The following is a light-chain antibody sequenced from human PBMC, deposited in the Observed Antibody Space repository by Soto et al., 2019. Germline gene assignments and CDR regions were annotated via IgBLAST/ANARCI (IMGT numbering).Light chain of an antibody. CDR2: AAS. CDR3: QQSYSTPLT. CDR1: PGTSSY. Sequence: ALRMTQSPSSLSASTGARATITCRASPGTSSYLAWYQQKPGKDPKLVIYAASTLQSGVPSRFSGSGSGTDFNLTISCLQPEDFATYYCQQSYSTPLTFGGGTMVEIK. V-gene: IGKV1-8*01. J-gene: IGKJ4*01.